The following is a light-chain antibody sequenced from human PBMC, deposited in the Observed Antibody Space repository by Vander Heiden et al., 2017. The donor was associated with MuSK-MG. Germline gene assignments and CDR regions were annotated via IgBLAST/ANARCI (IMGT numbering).Light chain of an antibody. Sequence: EIVMTQAPDSLAVSLGERITINCKSSQSVLYSTNNKNYLAWYQQKPGQPPKLLIYWASTRESGVPDRFSGSGSGTDFTLTISSLQAEDVAVYYCQQYYSTPMYTFGQGTKLEIK. CDR3: QQYYSTPMYT. CDR2: WAS. J-gene: IGKJ2*01. V-gene: IGKV4-1*01. CDR1: QSVLYSTNNKNY.